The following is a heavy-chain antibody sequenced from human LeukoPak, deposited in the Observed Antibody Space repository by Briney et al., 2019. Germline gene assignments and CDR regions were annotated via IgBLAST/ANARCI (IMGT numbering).Heavy chain of an antibody. CDR3: ARGQWPDY. Sequence: PGGSLRLSCAASGFTFSTYSMNWVRQAPGKGLEWVSYISGSSTTIFYADSVKGRFTISRDNAKNSLYLQMNSLRAEDTAVFYCARGQWPDYWGQGTLLTVSS. D-gene: IGHD6-19*01. CDR1: GFTFSTYS. CDR2: ISGSSTTI. J-gene: IGHJ4*02. V-gene: IGHV3-48*04.